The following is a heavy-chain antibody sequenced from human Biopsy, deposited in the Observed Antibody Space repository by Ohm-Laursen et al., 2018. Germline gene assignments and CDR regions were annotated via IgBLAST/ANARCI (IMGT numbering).Heavy chain of an antibody. J-gene: IGHJ6*02. D-gene: IGHD3-10*01. V-gene: IGHV3-15*01. CDR3: STGGDDFYYNGMDV. Sequence: LSLTCAASGFTFGDAWMSWIRQAPGKGPEWVGRIKSKFDGETTDYAAPVKGRFIISRDDSKSTLFLQMNSLKVEDTGVYFCSTGGDDFYYNGMDVWGQGTTVTVSS. CDR2: IKSKFDGETT. CDR1: GFTFGDAW.